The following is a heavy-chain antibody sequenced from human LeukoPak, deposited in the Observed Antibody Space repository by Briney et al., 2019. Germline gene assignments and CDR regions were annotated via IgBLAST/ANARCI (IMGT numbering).Heavy chain of an antibody. V-gene: IGHV4-38-2*01. CDR1: GYSISSGYY. D-gene: IGHD3-10*01. J-gene: IGHJ6*04. CDR2: IYHSGST. CDR3: ARGPTTMVRGVSLLAENYGMDV. Sequence: SETLSLTCAVSGYSISSGYYWGWIRQPPGKGLEWIGSIYHSGSTYYNPSLKSRVTISVDTSKNQFSLKLSSVTAADTAVYYCARGPTTMVRGVSLLAENYGMDVWGKGTTVTVSS.